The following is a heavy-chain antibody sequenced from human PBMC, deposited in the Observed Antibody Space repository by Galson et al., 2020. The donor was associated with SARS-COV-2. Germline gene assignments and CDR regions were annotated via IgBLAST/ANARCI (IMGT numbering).Heavy chain of an antibody. Sequence: ASETVSCKASGYTFSSYDITWVRQAPGHGLEWTGWISAYNGNTKYAQKVQARVTMTTDTSTSTAYMEFRSLRSDDTAVYFCVRDPAIASSDTGYFLHWGQGTLVTVSS. D-gene: IGHD2-21*01. CDR2: ISAYNGNT. V-gene: IGHV1-18*01. CDR1: GYTFSSYD. J-gene: IGHJ1*01. CDR3: VRDPAIASSDTGYFLH.